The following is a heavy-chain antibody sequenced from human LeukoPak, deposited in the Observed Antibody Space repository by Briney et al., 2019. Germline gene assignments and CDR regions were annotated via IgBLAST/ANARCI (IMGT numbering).Heavy chain of an antibody. J-gene: IGHJ3*01. CDR3: AREVCEGQRQSDAFDV. V-gene: IGHV3-74*01. CDR1: GFTFSSHW. Sequence: PGGSLRLSCAASGFTFSSHWMHWVRQAPGEGLVWVSRVNGPGNWTHYADSVRGRFIISRDNAENTISLQMNNLRAEDTAVYFCAREVCEGQRQSDAFDVWGQGTMVTVSS. D-gene: IGHD6-25*01. CDR2: VNGPGNWT.